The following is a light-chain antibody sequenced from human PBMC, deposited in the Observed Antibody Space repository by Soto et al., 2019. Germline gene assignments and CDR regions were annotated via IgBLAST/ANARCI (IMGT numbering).Light chain of an antibody. Sequence: SYELTQPPSVSVAPEKTATITCGGNNIGNKRGHWYRQKPGQAPVLVISYDSDRPSGIPERFSGSNSGNTATLTISRVEDGDEADYYCQVWDIMTDNYVFGPGTKLTVL. J-gene: IGLJ1*01. CDR2: YDS. CDR3: QVWDIMTDNYV. V-gene: IGLV3-21*04. CDR1: NIGNKR.